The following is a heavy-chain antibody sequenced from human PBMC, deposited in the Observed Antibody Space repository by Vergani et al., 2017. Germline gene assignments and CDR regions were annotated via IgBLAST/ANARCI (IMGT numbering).Heavy chain of an antibody. CDR1: GYIFSNFW. V-gene: IGHV5-51*01. J-gene: IGHJ5*02. CDR3: AKTHDFSSLYSSYNWFDP. Sequence: EKQLVQSGSETKKPGESLKISCQAFGYIFSNFWIAWVRQMSGKGLQWMGNINPIDSKIAYSPSFQGQAIMSLDKSITTAYLQWRSLKASDTAIYYCAKTHDFSSLYSSYNWFDPWGQGTQVTVSS. D-gene: IGHD3-3*01. CDR2: INPIDSKI.